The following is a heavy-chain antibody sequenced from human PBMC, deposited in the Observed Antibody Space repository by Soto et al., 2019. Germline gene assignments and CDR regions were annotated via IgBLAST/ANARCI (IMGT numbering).Heavy chain of an antibody. CDR3: ARRAVGSSRSFDI. CDR1: GFAFSSHP. Sequence: VGSLRLSCAASGFAFSSHPMSWVRQAPERGLEWVSGISDSGGLTYNADSVKGRFTISRDNSKNTLYLQMNSLRAEDTALYYCARRAVGSSRSFDIWGQGTMVTVSS. J-gene: IGHJ3*02. D-gene: IGHD6-6*01. CDR2: ISDSGGLT. V-gene: IGHV3-23*01.